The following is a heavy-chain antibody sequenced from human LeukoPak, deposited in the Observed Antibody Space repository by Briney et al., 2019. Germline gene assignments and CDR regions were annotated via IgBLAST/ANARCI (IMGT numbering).Heavy chain of an antibody. CDR3: AKVSDFWSGYFGY. D-gene: IGHD3-3*01. J-gene: IGHJ4*02. V-gene: IGHV3-30*02. CDR1: GFTFSSYG. CDR2: IRYDGSNK. Sequence: PGGSLRLSCAASGFTFSSYGMHWVRQAPGKGLEWVAFIRYDGSNKYYADSVKGRFTISRDNSKNTLYLQMNSLRAEDTAVYYCAKVSDFWSGYFGYWGQGTLVTVSS.